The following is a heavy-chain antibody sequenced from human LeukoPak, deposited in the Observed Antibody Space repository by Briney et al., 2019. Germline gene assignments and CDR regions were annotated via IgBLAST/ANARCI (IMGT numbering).Heavy chain of an antibody. J-gene: IGHJ4*02. Sequence: SQTLSLTCAISGYSVSSTSAAWNWIRQSPSRGLEWLGRTYYRSKWYNDYAVSVKSRITITPDTSKNQFCLQLNSVTPEDTAVYYCARVSSRILDYWGQGTLVTVSS. CDR3: ARVSSRILDY. D-gene: IGHD2-2*01. V-gene: IGHV6-1*01. CDR2: TYYRSKWYN. CDR1: GYSVSSTSAA.